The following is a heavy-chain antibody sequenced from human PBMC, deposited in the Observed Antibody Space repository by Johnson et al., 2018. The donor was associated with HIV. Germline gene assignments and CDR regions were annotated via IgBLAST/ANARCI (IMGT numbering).Heavy chain of an antibody. CDR2: ISTSGSTL. Sequence: QVQLVESGGGLVKPGGSLRLSCAASGFTFSDYYMSWIRQAPGTGLEWVSYISTSGSTLYSADSVKGRFTISRDNAKNSLSLQMNSLRAEDTAVYYCARDYLVGPTGGYIWGQGTMVTVSS. CDR3: ARDYLVGPTGGYI. J-gene: IGHJ3*02. CDR1: GFTFSDYY. V-gene: IGHV3-11*04. D-gene: IGHD1-26*01.